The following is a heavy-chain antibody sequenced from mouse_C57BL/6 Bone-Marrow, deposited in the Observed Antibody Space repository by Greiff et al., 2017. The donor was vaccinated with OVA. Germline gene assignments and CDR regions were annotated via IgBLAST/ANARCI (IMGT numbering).Heavy chain of an antibody. V-gene: IGHV1-66*01. CDR2: IYPGSGNT. CDR1: GYSFTSYY. J-gene: IGHJ2*01. CDR3: LLLRYPFDY. D-gene: IGHD1-1*01. Sequence: VQLQQSGPELVKPGASVKISCKASGYSFTSYYIHWVKQRPGQGLEWIGWIYPGSGNTKYNEKFKGKATLTADTSSSTAYMQLSSLTSEDSAVYYCLLLRYPFDYWGQGTTLTVSS.